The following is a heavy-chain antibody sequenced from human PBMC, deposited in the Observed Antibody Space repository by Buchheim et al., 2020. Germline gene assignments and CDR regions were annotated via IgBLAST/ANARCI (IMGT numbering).Heavy chain of an antibody. CDR2: ISYDGSNE. J-gene: IGHJ4*02. CDR1: GFTFSSYG. CDR3: AKDSQWLKPEYFDC. D-gene: IGHD6-19*01. V-gene: IGHV3-30*18. Sequence: QVQLVESGGGVVQPGRSLRLSCAASGFTFSSYGMHWVRQAPGKGLEWVAVISYDGSNEYYADSVRGRFTIYRDNSENTLCVQMNSLRAEDTAVYYCAKDSQWLKPEYFDCWGQGTL.